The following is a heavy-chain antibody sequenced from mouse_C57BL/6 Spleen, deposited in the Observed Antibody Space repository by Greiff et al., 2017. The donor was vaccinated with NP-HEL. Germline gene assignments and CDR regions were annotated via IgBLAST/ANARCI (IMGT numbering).Heavy chain of an antibody. D-gene: IGHD1-1*01. CDR2: IWTGGGT. CDR3: ARKGITVPLYAMDY. J-gene: IGHJ4*01. Sequence: VQVVESGPGLVAPSQSLSITCTVSGFSLTSYAISWVRQPPGKGLEWLGVIWTGGGTNYNSALKSRLSISKDNSKSQVFLKMNSLQTDDTARYYCARKGITVPLYAMDYWGQGTSVTVSS. CDR1: GFSLTSYA. V-gene: IGHV2-9-1*01.